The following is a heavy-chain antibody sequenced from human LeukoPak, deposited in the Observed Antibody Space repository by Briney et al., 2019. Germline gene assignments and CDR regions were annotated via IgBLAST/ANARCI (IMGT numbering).Heavy chain of an antibody. J-gene: IGHJ4*02. CDR2: INTNTGNP. CDR3: ASFFCIKGVCYYLDC. CDR1: GYTFTSYA. V-gene: IGHV7-4-1*02. D-gene: IGHD2-8*01. Sequence: ASVKVSCKASGYTFTSYAMGWVRQAPGHGLEWMGWINTNTGNPTYAQGFTGRFVFSLDTSVSTAYLQISSLEAEDTAVYYCASFFCIKGVCYYLDCWGQGTLVTVSS.